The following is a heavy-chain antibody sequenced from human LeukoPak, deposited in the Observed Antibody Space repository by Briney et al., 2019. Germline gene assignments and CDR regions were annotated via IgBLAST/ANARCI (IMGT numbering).Heavy chain of an antibody. Sequence: GASVKVSCKASGYTFTSYGISWVRQAPGQGLEWMGWISAYNGNTNYAQKLQGRVTMTTDTSTSTAYMELRSLRSDDTAVYYCARNYYYGSGSYARDNWFDPRGQGTLVTVSS. V-gene: IGHV1-18*01. CDR2: ISAYNGNT. CDR1: GYTFTSYG. D-gene: IGHD3-10*01. J-gene: IGHJ5*02. CDR3: ARNYYYGSGSYARDNWFDP.